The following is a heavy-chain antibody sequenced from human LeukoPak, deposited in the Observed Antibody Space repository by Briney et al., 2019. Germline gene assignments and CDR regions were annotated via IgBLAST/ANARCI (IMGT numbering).Heavy chain of an antibody. J-gene: IGHJ4*02. D-gene: IGHD3-9*01. CDR2: IKQDGSEK. Sequence: GGSLRLSCAASGFTFSTYWVSWVRQAPGKGLEWVANIKQDGSEKYYVGSVKGRFTISRDNAKNSLYLQMNSLRAEDTAVYYCARDRYFVYWGQGTLVTVSS. CDR3: ARDRYFVY. CDR1: GFTFSTYW. V-gene: IGHV3-7*01.